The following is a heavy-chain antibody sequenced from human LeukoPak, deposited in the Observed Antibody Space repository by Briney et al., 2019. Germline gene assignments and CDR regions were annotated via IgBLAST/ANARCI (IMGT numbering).Heavy chain of an antibody. Sequence: PGGSLRLSCAASGFTFDDYGMSWVRHAPGKGLEWVSGINWNGGSTGYVDSVKGRFTISRDNAKNSLYLQMNSLRAEDTALYYCARGPYVWGSYRPFDAYDIWGQGTMVTVSS. V-gene: IGHV3-20*04. J-gene: IGHJ3*02. CDR3: ARGPYVWGSYRPFDAYDI. CDR2: INWNGGST. CDR1: GFTFDDYG. D-gene: IGHD3-16*02.